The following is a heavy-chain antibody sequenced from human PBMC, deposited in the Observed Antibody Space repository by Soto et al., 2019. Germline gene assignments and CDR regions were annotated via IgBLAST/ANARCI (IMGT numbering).Heavy chain of an antibody. J-gene: IGHJ4*02. Sequence: HPVGSLRLSCAASGFTFSSYAMSWVRQAPGKGLEWVSAISGSGGSTYYADSVKGRFTISRDNSKNTLYLQMNSLRAEDTAVYYCAKDSIAAAETDYWGQGTLVTVSS. D-gene: IGHD6-13*01. CDR3: AKDSIAAAETDY. V-gene: IGHV3-23*01. CDR1: GFTFSSYA. CDR2: ISGSGGST.